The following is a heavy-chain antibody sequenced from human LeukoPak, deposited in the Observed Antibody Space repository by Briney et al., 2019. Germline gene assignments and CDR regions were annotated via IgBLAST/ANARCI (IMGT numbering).Heavy chain of an antibody. V-gene: IGHV4-34*01. CDR2: INHSGST. J-gene: IGHJ4*02. CDR3: ARELYYDSSGYPRATFDY. Sequence: ASETLSLTCAVYGGSFSGYYWSWIRQPPGKGPEWIGEINHSGSTNYNPSLKSRVTISVDTSKNQFSLKLSSVTAADTAVYYCARELYYDSSGYPRATFDYWGQGTLVTVSS. CDR1: GGSFSGYY. D-gene: IGHD3-22*01.